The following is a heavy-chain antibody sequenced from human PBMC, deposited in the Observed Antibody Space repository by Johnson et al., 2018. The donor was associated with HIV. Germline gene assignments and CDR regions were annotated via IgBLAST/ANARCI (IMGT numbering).Heavy chain of an antibody. J-gene: IGHJ3*02. CDR2: IKEDGSEK. Sequence: VQLVESGGALVQPGGSLRLSCAASGFTFSSHWMNWVRQAPGTGLEWVANIKEDGSEKKYVDSVKGRFTISRDNAKNSLYLQMNSLRAEDTAVYYCARDRDSIVGVPYAFDIWGQGTMVTVSS. CDR1: GFTFSSHW. V-gene: IGHV3-7*03. D-gene: IGHD1-26*01. CDR3: ARDRDSIVGVPYAFDI.